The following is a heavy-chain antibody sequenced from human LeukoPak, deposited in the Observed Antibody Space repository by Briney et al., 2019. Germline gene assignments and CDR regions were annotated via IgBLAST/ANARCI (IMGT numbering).Heavy chain of an antibody. CDR2: TRNKANSYTT. J-gene: IGHJ3*02. D-gene: IGHD3-10*01. CDR3: ARTSGVDAFDI. Sequence: GGSLRLSCAASGFTFSDHYMDWVRQAPGKGLEWVGRTRNKANSYTTEYAASVKGRFTISRDDSKNSLYLQMNSLKTEDTAVYYCARTSGVDAFDIWGQGTMVTVSS. CDR1: GFTFSDHY. V-gene: IGHV3-72*01.